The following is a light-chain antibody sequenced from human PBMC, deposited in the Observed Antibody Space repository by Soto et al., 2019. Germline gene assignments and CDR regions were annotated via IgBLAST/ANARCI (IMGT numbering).Light chain of an antibody. V-gene: IGLV2-14*01. Sequence: QSVLTHPASVSGSPGQSITISCTGSSSDIGAYDYISWYQQRPVKAPKLMIFDVTNRPSGVFDRFSGSKSGSTASLTISGLQTEDEADYYCSSYTSSSTPYVFGTGTKVTVL. CDR3: SSYTSSSTPYV. CDR2: DVT. J-gene: IGLJ1*01. CDR1: SSDIGAYDY.